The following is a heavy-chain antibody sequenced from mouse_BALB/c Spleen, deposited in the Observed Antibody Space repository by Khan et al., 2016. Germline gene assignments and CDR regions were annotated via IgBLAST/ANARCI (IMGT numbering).Heavy chain of an antibody. Sequence: VQLKESGPGLVKPSQSLSLTCTVTGYSITSDYAWNWIRQFPGNKLEWMGYISYSGSTSYNPSLKSRISITRDTSKNQFFLQLNSVTTEDTATXYCSRSDDGYLYAMDYWGQGPSVTVSS. CDR1: GYSITSDYA. CDR3: SRSDDGYLYAMDY. V-gene: IGHV3-2*02. CDR2: ISYSGST. D-gene: IGHD2-3*01. J-gene: IGHJ4*01.